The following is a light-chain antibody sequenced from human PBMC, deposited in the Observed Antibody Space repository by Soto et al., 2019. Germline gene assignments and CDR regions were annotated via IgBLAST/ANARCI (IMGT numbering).Light chain of an antibody. CDR1: QSVSTY. V-gene: IGKV3-15*01. CDR2: GTS. Sequence: EIVMTQSPATLSVSPGERATLSCRASQSVSTYLAWFQQKPGQAPRLLVYGTSTGATGVPARFSGSGSGTEFTLTISSLQSEDFAVYYCQQYSNWPMTFGQGTKVEIK. CDR3: QQYSNWPMT. J-gene: IGKJ1*01.